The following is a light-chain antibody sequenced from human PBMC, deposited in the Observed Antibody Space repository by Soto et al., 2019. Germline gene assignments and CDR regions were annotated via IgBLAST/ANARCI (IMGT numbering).Light chain of an antibody. V-gene: IGKV1-5*03. CDR2: KAS. Sequence: DIQMTQSPSTLSASVGDRVTITGRASQSISSWLAWYQQKPGKAPKSLIYKASSLESGVPSRFSGGGSGTDFTLNISSLQPDDFATYYCQQYNSYPISFGQGTRLEIK. J-gene: IGKJ5*01. CDR1: QSISSW. CDR3: QQYNSYPIS.